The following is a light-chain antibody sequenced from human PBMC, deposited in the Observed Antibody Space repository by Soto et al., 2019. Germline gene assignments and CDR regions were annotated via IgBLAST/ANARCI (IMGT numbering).Light chain of an antibody. Sequence: DIQLTQSPSFLSASVGDRVTITCRASQGISSYLAWYQQKPGKAPKLLIYAASTLQSGVPSRFSGSRSGTEFTLTNSSLQPEDFATYYCQPLNSYPPFTFGPGTKVDIK. CDR2: AAS. J-gene: IGKJ3*01. V-gene: IGKV1-9*01. CDR3: QPLNSYPPFT. CDR1: QGISSY.